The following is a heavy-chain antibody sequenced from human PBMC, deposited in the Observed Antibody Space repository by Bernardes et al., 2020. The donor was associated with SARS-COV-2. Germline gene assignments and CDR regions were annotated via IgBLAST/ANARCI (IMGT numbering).Heavy chain of an antibody. CDR3: ASLTGTFDY. J-gene: IGHJ4*02. V-gene: IGHV1-46*01. CDR1: GYTFTRYY. CDR2: INPSGGST. D-gene: IGHD1-1*01. Sequence: ASVKVSCKASGYTFTRYYMHWVRQAPGQGLEWMGIINPSGGSTSYAQKFQGRVTMTRDTSTRTVYMELSSLRSEDTAVYYCASLTGTFDYWGQGTLVTVSS.